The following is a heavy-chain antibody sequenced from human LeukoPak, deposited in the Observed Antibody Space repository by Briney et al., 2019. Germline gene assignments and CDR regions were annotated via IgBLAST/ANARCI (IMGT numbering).Heavy chain of an antibody. V-gene: IGHV4-30-2*01. D-gene: IGHD1-26*01. CDR1: GGSISSGGYS. Sequence: SETLSLTCAVPGGSISSGGYSWSWIRQPPGKGLEWIGYIYHSGSTYYNPSLKSRVTISVDRSKNQFSLKLSSVTAADTAVYYCARGGAGDLYFDYWGQGTLVTVSS. CDR2: IYHSGST. J-gene: IGHJ4*02. CDR3: ARGGAGDLYFDY.